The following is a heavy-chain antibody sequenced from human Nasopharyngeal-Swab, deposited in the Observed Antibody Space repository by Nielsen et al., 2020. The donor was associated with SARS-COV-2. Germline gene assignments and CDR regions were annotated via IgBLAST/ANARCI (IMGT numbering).Heavy chain of an antibody. D-gene: IGHD3-22*01. CDR2: ISSSSSYI. J-gene: IGHJ6*03. CDR1: GFTFSSYS. CDR3: ARERKNYYDSSGYYLGFYYYYYMDV. Sequence: GGSLRLSCAASGFTFSSYSMNWVRQAPGKGLEWVSSISSSSSYIYYADSVKGRFTISRDNAKNSLYLQMNSLRAEDTAVYYCARERKNYYDSSGYYLGFYYYYYMDVWGKGTTVTVSS. V-gene: IGHV3-21*01.